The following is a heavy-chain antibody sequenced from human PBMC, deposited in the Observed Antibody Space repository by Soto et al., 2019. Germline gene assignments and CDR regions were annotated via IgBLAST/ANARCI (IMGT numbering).Heavy chain of an antibody. CDR1: GFSVSTNH. D-gene: IGHD5-18*01. CDR2: VYPGGNT. V-gene: IGHV3-53*01. CDR3: ARGVDSAKAGY. Sequence: VQLVESGGGLIQPGGSLRLSCAASGFSVSTNHMTWVRQAPGRGPEWVSTVYPGGNTFYADSVKGRFTISRDNSQNMLYLEMNSLRAEDRAIYYCARGVDSAKAGYWGQGTLVTVSS. J-gene: IGHJ4*02.